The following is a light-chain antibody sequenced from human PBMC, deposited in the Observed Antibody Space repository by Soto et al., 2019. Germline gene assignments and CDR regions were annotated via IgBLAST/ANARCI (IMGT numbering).Light chain of an antibody. V-gene: IGKV3-15*01. CDR2: GAS. J-gene: IGKJ1*01. CDR3: HQYDSWT. Sequence: ELVMTQSPATLSVSPGSRPTLPCRASQSVSRNLDRYQQKPGQAPRLLIYGASTRASGIPARFRGSGSGTDFTLTISRLEPEAFAVYYCHQYDSWTFGQGTKVEIK. CDR1: QSVSRN.